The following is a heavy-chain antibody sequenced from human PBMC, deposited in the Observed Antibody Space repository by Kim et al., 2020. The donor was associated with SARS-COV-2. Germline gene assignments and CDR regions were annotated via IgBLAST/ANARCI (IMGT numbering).Heavy chain of an antibody. Sequence: SVKGRFHSSRDNAKNSLYLQMNSLRAEDTAVYYCARGSDAAAAYYYGMDVWGQGTTVTVSS. V-gene: IGHV3-21*01. D-gene: IGHD6-13*01. CDR3: ARGSDAAAAYYYGMDV. J-gene: IGHJ6*02.